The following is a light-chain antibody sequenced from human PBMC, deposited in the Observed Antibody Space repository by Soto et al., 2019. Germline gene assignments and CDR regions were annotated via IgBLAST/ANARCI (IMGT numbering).Light chain of an antibody. Sequence: EIVMTQSPATLSVSPGERVTLSCRASQSVSSNLAWYQQKPGQAPRLLIYGASTRATGIPARFSGSGSVTEFTLTVSSLQSEDFALYYCQQYNNSPRTFGQGTKVEIK. CDR1: QSVSSN. CDR2: GAS. J-gene: IGKJ1*01. V-gene: IGKV3-15*01. CDR3: QQYNNSPRT.